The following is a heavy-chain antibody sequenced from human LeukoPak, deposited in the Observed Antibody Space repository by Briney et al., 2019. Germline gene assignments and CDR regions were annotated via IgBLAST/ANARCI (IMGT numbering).Heavy chain of an antibody. Sequence: GESLKISCKGSGYSFTSYWIGWVRQMPGKGLEWMGIIYPGDSDTRYSPSFQGQVTISADKSISTAYLQWSSLKASDTAMYYCARLPLYSSSWYEDAFDIWGQGTMVTVSS. CDR2: IYPGDSDT. V-gene: IGHV5-51*01. D-gene: IGHD6-13*01. CDR1: GYSFTSYW. CDR3: ARLPLYSSSWYEDAFDI. J-gene: IGHJ3*02.